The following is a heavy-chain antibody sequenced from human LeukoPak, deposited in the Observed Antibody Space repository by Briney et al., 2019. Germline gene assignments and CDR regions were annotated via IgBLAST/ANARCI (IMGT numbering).Heavy chain of an antibody. CDR3: XXXXXXXXXSXXXXXDP. V-gene: IGHV3-23*01. CDR1: GFTFSNYA. CDR2: ISGTGGFTTST. J-gene: IGHJ5*02. Sequence: GGSLRLSCAASGFTFSNYAMTWVRQAPGKGLEWVSTISGTGGFTTSTYYADSVKGRFTISRDNSDNKLYFQMDGLRADDTSXXXXXXXXXXXXXSXXXXXDPWGXXTXVTVSS.